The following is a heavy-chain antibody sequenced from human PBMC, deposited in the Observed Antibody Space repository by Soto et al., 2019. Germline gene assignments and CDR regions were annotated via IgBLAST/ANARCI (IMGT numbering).Heavy chain of an antibody. D-gene: IGHD6-13*01. V-gene: IGHV4-59*01. CDR2: IYYSGST. CDR3: ARGYSSSYGRFDY. CDR1: GGSISSYY. Sequence: SETLSLTCTVSGGSISSYYWSWIRQPPAKGLEWIGYIYYSGSTNYNPPLKSRVTISVDTSKNQFSLKLSSVTAADTAVYYCARGYSSSYGRFDYWGQGTLVTVSS. J-gene: IGHJ4*02.